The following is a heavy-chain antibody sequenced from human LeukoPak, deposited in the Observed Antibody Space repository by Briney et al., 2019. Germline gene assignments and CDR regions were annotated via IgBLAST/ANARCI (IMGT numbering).Heavy chain of an antibody. Sequence: ASVKVSCKVSGYTLTELSMHWVRQAPGKGLEWMGGFDPEDGETIYAQKFQGRVTMTEDTSTDTAYMELSGLRSEDTAVYYCATDGAPVSGGGYHPYYYYGMDVWGQGTTVTVSS. CDR3: ATDGAPVSGGGYHPYYYYGMDV. J-gene: IGHJ6*02. CDR1: GYTLTELS. V-gene: IGHV1-24*01. CDR2: FDPEDGET. D-gene: IGHD1-26*01.